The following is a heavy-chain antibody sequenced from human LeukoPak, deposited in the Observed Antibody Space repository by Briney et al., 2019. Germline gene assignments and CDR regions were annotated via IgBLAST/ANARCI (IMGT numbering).Heavy chain of an antibody. J-gene: IGHJ6*03. D-gene: IGHD2-15*01. CDR1: GYTFTGYY. V-gene: IGHV1-2*02. CDR3: ARAHGYCSAGSCYRSPYYSYYMDV. CDR2: INPNSGGT. Sequence: ASVKVSCKASGYTFTGYYMHWVRQAPGQGLEWMGWINPNSGGTNYAQKFQGRVTMTRDTSISTAYMELSRLRSDDTAVYYCARAHGYCSAGSCYRSPYYSYYMDVWGKGTTVTVSS.